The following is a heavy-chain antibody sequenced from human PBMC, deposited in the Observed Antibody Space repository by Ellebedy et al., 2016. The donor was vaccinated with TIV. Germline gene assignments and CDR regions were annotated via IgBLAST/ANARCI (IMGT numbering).Heavy chain of an antibody. Sequence: PGGSLRLSCAASGFTFSDYYMSWIRKAPGKGLEWVSSISSRSSFIYYTDSVKGRFTISRDNAQNALYLQMNSLRVEDTAVYYCARLSPLSLLPDAGPNDVFDIWGQGAEVTVSS. CDR2: ISSRSSFI. CDR3: ARLSPLSLLPDAGPNDVFDI. V-gene: IGHV3-11*06. CDR1: GFTFSDYY. D-gene: IGHD1-1*01. J-gene: IGHJ3*02.